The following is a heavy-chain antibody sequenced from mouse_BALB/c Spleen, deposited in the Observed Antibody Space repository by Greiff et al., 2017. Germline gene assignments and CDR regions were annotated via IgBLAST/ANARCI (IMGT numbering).Heavy chain of an antibody. J-gene: IGHJ4*01. CDR2: ISDGGSYT. Sequence: EVMLVESGGGLVKPGGSLKLSCAASGFTFSDYYMYWVRQTPEKRLEWVATISDGGSYTYYPDSVKGRFTISRDNAKNNLYLQMSSLKSEDTAMYYCARDGDYYGYEDYAMDYWGQGTSVTVSS. CDR3: ARDGDYYGYEDYAMDY. D-gene: IGHD1-2*01. V-gene: IGHV5-4*02. CDR1: GFTFSDYY.